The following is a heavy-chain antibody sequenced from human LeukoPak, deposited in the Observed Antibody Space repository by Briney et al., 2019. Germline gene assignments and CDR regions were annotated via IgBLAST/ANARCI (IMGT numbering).Heavy chain of an antibody. D-gene: IGHD2-15*01. Sequence: SETLSLTCTVSGGSISSYYWSWIRQPAGKGLEWIGRIYTSGSTNYNPSLKSRVTISVDMSKNQFSLKLSSVTAADTAVYYCVRSSTYHLFDDWGQGTLVTVSS. V-gene: IGHV4-4*07. CDR1: GGSISSYY. CDR3: VRSSTYHLFDD. CDR2: IYTSGST. J-gene: IGHJ4*02.